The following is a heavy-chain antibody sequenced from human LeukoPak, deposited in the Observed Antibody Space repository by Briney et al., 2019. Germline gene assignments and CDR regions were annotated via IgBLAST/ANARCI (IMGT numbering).Heavy chain of an antibody. CDR1: GGSFSGYY. CDR3: ARSGIAARSYYYYGMDV. D-gene: IGHD6-6*01. CDR2: IYHSGST. V-gene: IGHV4-34*01. Sequence: SETLSLTCAVYGGSFSGYYWSWIRQPPGKGLEWIGYIYHSGSTYYNPSLKSRVTISVDRSKNQFSLKLSSVTAADTAVYYCARSGIAARSYYYYGMDVWGQGTTVTVSS. J-gene: IGHJ6*02.